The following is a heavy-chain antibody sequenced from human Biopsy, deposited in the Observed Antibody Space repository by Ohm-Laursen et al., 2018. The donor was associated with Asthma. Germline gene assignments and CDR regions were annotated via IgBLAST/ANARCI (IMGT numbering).Heavy chain of an antibody. V-gene: IGHV3-7*01. CDR2: IKHDGSEK. CDR1: GFTFGAYW. CDR3: ARTFHFWSPYHAEHYQL. Sequence: SLRLSCAASGFTFGAYWMSWVRQVPGKGLEWVANIKHDGSEKNHVDSLKGRFTISRDNAKNSLYLQMNSLRAEDTAVYYCARTFHFWSPYHAEHYQLWGQGTLVTVPS. J-gene: IGHJ1*01. D-gene: IGHD3-3*02.